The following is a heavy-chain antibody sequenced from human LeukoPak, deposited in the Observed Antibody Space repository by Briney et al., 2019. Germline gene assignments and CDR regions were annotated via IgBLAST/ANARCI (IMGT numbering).Heavy chain of an antibody. D-gene: IGHD3-3*01. V-gene: IGHV5-51*01. CDR3: ARSGDYDFWSGTLGYYYYGMDV. CDR1: GYSFSNYW. Sequence: GESLKISCKGSGYSFSNYWIGWVRQMPGKGLEWMGFIYPGDSDTRYSPSFQGQVTISADKSISTAYLQWSSLKASDTAMYYCARSGDYDFWSGTLGYYYYGMDVWGQGTTVTVSS. J-gene: IGHJ6*02. CDR2: IYPGDSDT.